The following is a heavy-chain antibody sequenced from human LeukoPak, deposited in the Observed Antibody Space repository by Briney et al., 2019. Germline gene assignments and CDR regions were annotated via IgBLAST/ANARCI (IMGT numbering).Heavy chain of an antibody. CDR3: ARHVGSGSYYDY. CDR2: IDPSDSYI. J-gene: IGHJ4*02. V-gene: IGHV5-10-1*01. D-gene: IGHD1-26*01. CDR1: GYSFTTYW. Sequence: GESLKISCKGSGYSFTTYWISWVRQMPGKGLEWMGRIDPSDSYINNSPSFQGHVTISVDKSISTAYLQWSSLKASDTAMYYCARHVGSGSYYDYWGQGTMVTVSS.